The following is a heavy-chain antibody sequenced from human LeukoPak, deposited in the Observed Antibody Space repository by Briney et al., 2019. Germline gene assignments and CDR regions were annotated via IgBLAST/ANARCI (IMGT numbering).Heavy chain of an antibody. CDR1: GYTFTSYY. V-gene: IGHV1-2*02. CDR3: ARGAVVGATDYYYYYMDA. CDR2: INPNSGGT. Sequence: ASVNLSCKASGYTFTSYYMQWVRQAPGQGLEWMRWINPNSGGTNYAQKFQGRVTMTRDTSHSTAYMELRRLRSDDTAVYYCARGAVVGATDYYYYYMDAWGKGTTVTVSS. J-gene: IGHJ6*03. D-gene: IGHD1-26*01.